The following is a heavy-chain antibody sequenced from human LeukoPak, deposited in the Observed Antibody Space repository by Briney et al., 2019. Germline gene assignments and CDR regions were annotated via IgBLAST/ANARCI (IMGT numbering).Heavy chain of an antibody. CDR1: GFSLSTSGVG. D-gene: IGHD3-22*01. CDR3: ARTYDSSGYYSFFFDY. CDR2: IYWDDDK. Sequence: SSPTLVKPTQTLTLTCTFSGFSLSTSGVGVGWIRQSPGKAPEWLALIYWDDDKRYSPSLKSRLTITKDTSKNQVVLTMTNMDPVDTATYYCARTYDSSGYYSFFFDYWGQGTLVTVSS. V-gene: IGHV2-5*02. J-gene: IGHJ4*02.